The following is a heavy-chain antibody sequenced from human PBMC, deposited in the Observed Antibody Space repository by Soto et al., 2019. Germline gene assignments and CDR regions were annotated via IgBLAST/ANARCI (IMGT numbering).Heavy chain of an antibody. Sequence: GASVKVSCKASGYTFTNYGISWVRQAPGQGLEWMGWISAYNGNTNYAQKLQGRVTMTTDTSTSTAYMELRSLRSDDTAVYYCARDHSSSYGYYYYYGMDVWGQGTTVTVSS. CDR3: ARDHSSSYGYYYYYGMDV. CDR2: ISAYNGNT. V-gene: IGHV1-18*01. D-gene: IGHD6-13*01. J-gene: IGHJ6*02. CDR1: GYTFTNYG.